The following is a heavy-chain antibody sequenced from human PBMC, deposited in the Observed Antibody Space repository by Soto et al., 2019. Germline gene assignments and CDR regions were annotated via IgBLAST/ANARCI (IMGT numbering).Heavy chain of an antibody. D-gene: IGHD6-19*01. CDR3: AREDSNGWSGESLDV. Sequence: SETLSLTCAVVGDSLRGQSWNWIRQSPGKGLEWIGELDQSGGTNYNPSLKSRAIISDDTSKNQFSLTLTSVTAADTAVYYCAREDSNGWSGESLDVWGQATTVTVSS. CDR1: GDSLRGQS. CDR2: LDQSGGT. V-gene: IGHV4-34*01. J-gene: IGHJ6*02.